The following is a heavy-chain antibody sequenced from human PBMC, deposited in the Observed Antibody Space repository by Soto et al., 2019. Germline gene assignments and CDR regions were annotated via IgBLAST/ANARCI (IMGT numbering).Heavy chain of an antibody. CDR2: IWYDGSNK. D-gene: IGHD3-3*01. CDR3: ARVLEGSYGMDV. J-gene: IGHJ6*02. CDR1: GFTFSNYG. Sequence: TGGSLRLSCAASGFTFSNYGMHWVRQAPGKGLEWVAVIWYDGSNKYYADSVKGRFTISRDNSKNTLYLQINSLRAEDTAVYYCARVLEGSYGMDVWGHGTTVTVSS. V-gene: IGHV3-33*01.